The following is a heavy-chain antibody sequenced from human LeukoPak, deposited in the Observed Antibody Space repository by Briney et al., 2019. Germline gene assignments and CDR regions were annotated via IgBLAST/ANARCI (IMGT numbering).Heavy chain of an antibody. CDR2: ISYDGSNK. CDR3: AKGEWFGELLPYGMDV. V-gene: IGHV3-30*18. Sequence: GGSLRLSCAASGFTFSSYGMHWVRQAPGKGLEWVAVISYDGSNKYYADSVKGRFTISRDNSKNTLHLQMNSLRAEDTAVYYCAKGEWFGELLPYGMDVWGQGTTVTVSS. CDR1: GFTFSSYG. J-gene: IGHJ6*02. D-gene: IGHD3-10*01.